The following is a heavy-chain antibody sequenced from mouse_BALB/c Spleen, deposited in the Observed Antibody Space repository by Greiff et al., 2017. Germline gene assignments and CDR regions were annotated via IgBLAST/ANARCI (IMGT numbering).Heavy chain of an antibody. CDR1: GFTFSDYY. Sequence: EVKLVESGGGLVKPGGSLKLSCAASGFTFSDYYMYWVRQTPEKRLEWVATISDGGSYTYYPDSVKGRFTISRDNAKNNLYLQMSSLKSEDTAMYYCARGDFDEGYFDVWGAGTTVTVSS. V-gene: IGHV5-4*02. D-gene: IGHD2-3*01. J-gene: IGHJ1*01. CDR2: ISDGGSYT. CDR3: ARGDFDEGYFDV.